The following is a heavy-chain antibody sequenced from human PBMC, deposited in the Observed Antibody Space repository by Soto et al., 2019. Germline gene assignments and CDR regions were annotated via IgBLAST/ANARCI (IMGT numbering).Heavy chain of an antibody. D-gene: IGHD6-19*01. V-gene: IGHV4-61*01. CDR2: IYYSGST. Sequence: QVQLQKSGPGLVKPSETLSLTCTVSGGSVSSGSYYWSWIRQPPGKGLEWIGYIYYSGSTNYNPSRKSRVTISVDTSKNQFSLKLSSVTAADTAVYYCARGIEGWYQGRYYYGMAGWGQGTTVTVSS. CDR1: GGSVSSGSYY. J-gene: IGHJ6*02. CDR3: ARGIEGWYQGRYYYGMAG.